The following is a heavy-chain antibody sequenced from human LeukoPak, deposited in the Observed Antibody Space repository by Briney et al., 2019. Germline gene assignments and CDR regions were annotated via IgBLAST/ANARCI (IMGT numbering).Heavy chain of an antibody. CDR2: INHSGST. D-gene: IGHD2-2*01. CDR3: ARRPSGERIPAATHYYYYGMDV. V-gene: IGHV4-34*01. CDR1: GGSFSGYY. Sequence: SETLSLTCAVYGGSFSGYYWSWIRQPPGKGLEWIGEINHSGSTNYNPSLKSRVTISVDTSKNQFSLKLSSATAADTAVYYCARRPSGERIPAATHYYYYGMDVWGQGTTVTVSS. J-gene: IGHJ6*02.